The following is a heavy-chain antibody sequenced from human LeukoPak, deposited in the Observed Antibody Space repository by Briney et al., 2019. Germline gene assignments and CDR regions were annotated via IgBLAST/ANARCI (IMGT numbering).Heavy chain of an antibody. CDR2: INPNSGGT. D-gene: IGHD2-2*01. V-gene: IGHV1-2*02. CDR1: GYTFTGYY. CDR3: ARRQIDCSTTSCYVDY. Sequence: ASVKVSCKASGYTFTGYYMHWVRQAPGQGLEWMGWINPNSGGTNYAQKFQGRVTMTRDTPITTAYMELSRLRSDDTAVYYCARRQIDCSTTSCYVDYWGQGTLVTVSS. J-gene: IGHJ4*02.